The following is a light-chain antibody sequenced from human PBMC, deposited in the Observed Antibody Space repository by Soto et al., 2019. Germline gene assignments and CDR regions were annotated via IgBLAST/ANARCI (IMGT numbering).Light chain of an antibody. J-gene: IGKJ1*01. CDR1: QSISTW. V-gene: IGKV1-5*01. CDR2: DAS. Sequence: DIQMTQSPSTLSSSVGHRVTITCRASQSISTWLAWYQHKSGKPPKPLIYDASTLEGWVPSRFSGSGSGTEFTLTISSLQPDDSATYFCQQYNSYSQTFGQGTKVEVK. CDR3: QQYNSYSQT.